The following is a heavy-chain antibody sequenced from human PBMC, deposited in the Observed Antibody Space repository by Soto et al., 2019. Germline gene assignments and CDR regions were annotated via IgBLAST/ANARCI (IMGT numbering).Heavy chain of an antibody. V-gene: IGHV1-2*04. CDR3: ARGDSTDCSNGVCSFFYNHDMDV. CDR2: INPKSGGT. D-gene: IGHD2-8*01. J-gene: IGHJ6*02. CDR1: GYSFTDYH. Sequence: ASVKVSCKASGYSFTDYHIHWVRQAPGQGLEWLGRINPKSGGTSTAQKFQGWVTMTTDTFISTASMEMTRLTSDDTAIYYCARGDSTDCSNGVCSFFYNHDMDVWGQGTPVTVSS.